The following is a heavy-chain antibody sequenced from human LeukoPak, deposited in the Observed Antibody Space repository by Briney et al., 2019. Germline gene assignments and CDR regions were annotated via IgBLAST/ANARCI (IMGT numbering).Heavy chain of an antibody. CDR3: ARLVFSSGCYDY. CDR1: GYTFTGYY. CDR2: INPNSGGT. V-gene: IGHV1-2*02. Sequence: GASVKVPCKASGYTFTGYYMHWVRQAPGQGLEWMGWINPNSGGTNYAQKFQGRVTMTRDTSISTAYMELSRLRSDDTAVYYCARLVFSSGCYDYWGQGTLVTVSS. J-gene: IGHJ4*02. D-gene: IGHD6-19*01.